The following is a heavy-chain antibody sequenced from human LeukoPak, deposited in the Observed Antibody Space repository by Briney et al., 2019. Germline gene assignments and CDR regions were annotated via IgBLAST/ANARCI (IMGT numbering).Heavy chain of an antibody. V-gene: IGHV3-48*01. J-gene: IGHJ4*02. CDR3: ARVRGSGSYVDY. Sequence: GGPLRLSCAASGFTFSTYNMNWVRQAPGKGLEWVSYISSSTSTIYYADSVKGRFTISRDNAKNSLYLQMNSLRVEGTAVYYCARVRGSGSYVDYWGQGTLVTVSS. CDR1: GFTFSTYN. D-gene: IGHD3-10*01. CDR2: ISSSTSTI.